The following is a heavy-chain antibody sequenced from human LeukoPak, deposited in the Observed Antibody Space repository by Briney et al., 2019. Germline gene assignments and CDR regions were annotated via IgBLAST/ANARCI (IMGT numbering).Heavy chain of an antibody. CDR1: GFTFSDSG. V-gene: IGHV3-33*01. CDR3: ARDIGDCSSGRCYSDYIDY. CDR2: VWYGGTS. Sequence: GGSLRLSCATSGFTFSDSGFHWVRQAPGKGLEWVAVVWYGGTSYADSVKGRFTISRDNSKNTLYRQMNSLRAEDTAVYYCARDIGDCSSGRCYSDYIDYWGQGTLVTVSS. D-gene: IGHD2-15*01. J-gene: IGHJ4*02.